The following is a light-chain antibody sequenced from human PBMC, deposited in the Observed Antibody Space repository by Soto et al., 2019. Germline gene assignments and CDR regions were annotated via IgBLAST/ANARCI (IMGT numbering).Light chain of an antibody. CDR1: SSDVGGYSY. Sequence: VLTQPASVSGSPGQSITISCIGTSSDVGGYSYVSWYQQHPGKAPKLMIYEVSNRPSGVSNRFSGSKSGNTASLTISGLQAEDEADYYCSSYTSSSTLLYVFGTGTKVTVL. CDR3: SSYTSSSTLLYV. J-gene: IGLJ1*01. V-gene: IGLV2-14*01. CDR2: EVS.